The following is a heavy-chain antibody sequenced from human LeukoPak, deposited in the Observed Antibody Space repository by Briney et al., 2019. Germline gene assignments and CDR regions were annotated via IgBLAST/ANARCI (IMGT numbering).Heavy chain of an antibody. Sequence: PGGSLRLSCAASGFTFSSYWMGWVRQAPGKGLEWVANIKQDGSEKYYVDSVKGRFTISRDNTENSLYLQMNSLRAEDTAIYYCARDLYFYGSGSYGYWGQGTLVTVSS. J-gene: IGHJ4*02. D-gene: IGHD3-10*01. V-gene: IGHV3-7*01. CDR2: IKQDGSEK. CDR3: ARDLYFYGSGSYGY. CDR1: GFTFSSYW.